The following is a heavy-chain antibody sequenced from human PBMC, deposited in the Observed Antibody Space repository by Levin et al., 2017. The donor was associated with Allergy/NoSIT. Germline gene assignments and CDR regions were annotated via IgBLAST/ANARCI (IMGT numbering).Heavy chain of an antibody. CDR1: GFTFSDYY. CDR2: ISSSSSYT. CDR3: ARGGGSWYGQWSFDY. Sequence: PGESLKISCAASGFTFSDYYMSWIRQAPGKGLEWVSYISSSSSYTNYADSVKGRFTISRDNAKNSLYLQMNSLRAEDTAVYYCARGGGSWYGQWSFDYWGQGTLVTVSS. J-gene: IGHJ4*02. V-gene: IGHV3-11*05. D-gene: IGHD6-13*01.